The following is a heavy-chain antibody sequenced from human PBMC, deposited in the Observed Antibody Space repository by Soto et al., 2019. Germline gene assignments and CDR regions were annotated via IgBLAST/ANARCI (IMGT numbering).Heavy chain of an antibody. CDR1: GGSISSSSYY. CDR3: ARHNWDIVVVPAAMSWFDP. D-gene: IGHD2-2*01. Sequence: SETLSLTYTVSGGSISSSSYYWGWIRQPPGKGLEWIGSIYYSGSTYYNPSLKSRVTISVDTSKNQFSLKLSSVTAADTAVYYCARHNWDIVVVPAAMSWFDPWGQGTLVTVSS. V-gene: IGHV4-39*01. CDR2: IYYSGST. J-gene: IGHJ5*02.